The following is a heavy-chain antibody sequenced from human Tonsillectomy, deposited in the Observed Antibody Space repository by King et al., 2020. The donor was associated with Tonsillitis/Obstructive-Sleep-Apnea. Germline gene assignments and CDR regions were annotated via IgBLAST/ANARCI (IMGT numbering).Heavy chain of an antibody. D-gene: IGHD3-10*01. CDR1: GYSFTNYW. J-gene: IGHJ4*02. Sequence: VQLVQSGAEVKKPGESLRISCKGSGYSFTNYWITWVRQMPGKGLEWMGRIDPSDSYTNYSPSFQGHFTISADKSISTAYRQWSSLQASDTAMYYCAMVHVISLSLFDYWGQGTLVTVSS. CDR2: IDPSDSYT. CDR3: AMVHVISLSLFDY. V-gene: IGHV5-10-1*03.